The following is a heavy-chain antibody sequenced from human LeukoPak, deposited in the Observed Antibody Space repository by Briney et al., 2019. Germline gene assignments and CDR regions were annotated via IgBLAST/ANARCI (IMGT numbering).Heavy chain of an antibody. J-gene: IGHJ4*02. D-gene: IGHD4-23*01. CDR1: GFIFSSYS. V-gene: IGHV3-48*04. CDR3: ARRTAAWELTGPHDY. Sequence: PGGSLRLSCAASGFIFSSYSMNWVRQAPGKGLEWVSYISSSGSTIYYADSVKGRFTISRDNAKNSLYLQMNSLRAEDTALYYCARRTAAWELTGPHDYWGQGTLVTVSS. CDR2: ISSSGSTI.